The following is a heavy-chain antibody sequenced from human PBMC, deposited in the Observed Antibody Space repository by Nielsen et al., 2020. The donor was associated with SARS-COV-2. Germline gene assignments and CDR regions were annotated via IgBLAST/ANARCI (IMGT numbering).Heavy chain of an antibody. D-gene: IGHD1-26*01. CDR3: ATSSKRSFGSFDI. Sequence: GGSLRLSCQGSGFTFTNHWIGWVRQMPGGGLESMGIIYPGDSDTRYNPSSQGQVTISAGKAISTAYLEFINLKASDTAMYYCATSSKRSFGSFDIWGQGTMVTVSS. J-gene: IGHJ3*02. CDR1: GFTFTNHW. CDR2: IYPGDSDT. V-gene: IGHV5-51*01.